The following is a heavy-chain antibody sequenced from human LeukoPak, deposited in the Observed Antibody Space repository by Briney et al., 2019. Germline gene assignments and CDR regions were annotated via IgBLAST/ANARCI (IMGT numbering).Heavy chain of an antibody. CDR2: IYTSVST. Sequence: SETLSLTCTVSGGSISGYYWNWIRQPAGKGREWIGRIYTSVSTNYTPSLKSRVTISVDKSKNPFSLKLSSVTAADTAVYYCARDPDSSSWYYAFDIWGQGTMVTVSS. V-gene: IGHV4-4*07. CDR3: ARDPDSSSWYYAFDI. D-gene: IGHD6-13*01. CDR1: GGSISGYY. J-gene: IGHJ3*02.